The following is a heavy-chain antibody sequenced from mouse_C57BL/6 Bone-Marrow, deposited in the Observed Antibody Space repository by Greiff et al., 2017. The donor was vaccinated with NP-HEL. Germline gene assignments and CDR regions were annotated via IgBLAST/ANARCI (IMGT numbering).Heavy chain of an antibody. CDR2: IDPSDSYT. CDR3: VYDFYFDV. Sequence: QVQLQQPGAELVKPGASVKLSCKASGYTFTSYWMQWVKQRPGQGLEWIGEIDPSDSYTNYNQKFKGKATLTVYTSSSTAYMQLSSLTSEDSAVYYCVYDFYFDVWGTGTTVTVSS. J-gene: IGHJ1*03. D-gene: IGHD2-4*01. V-gene: IGHV1-50*01. CDR1: GYTFTSYW.